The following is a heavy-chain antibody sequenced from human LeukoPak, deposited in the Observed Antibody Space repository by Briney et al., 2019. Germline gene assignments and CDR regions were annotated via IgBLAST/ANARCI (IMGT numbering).Heavy chain of an antibody. Sequence: PGGSLRLSCAASGFTFSSYAMHWVRQAPGKGLEWVAVISYDGSNKYYADSVKGRFTISRDNSKNTLYLQMNSLRAEDTAVYYCARVKTAQLWLYESTFDYWGQGTLVTVSS. J-gene: IGHJ4*02. CDR3: ARVKTAQLWLYESTFDY. V-gene: IGHV3-30-3*01. D-gene: IGHD5-18*01. CDR2: ISYDGSNK. CDR1: GFTFSSYA.